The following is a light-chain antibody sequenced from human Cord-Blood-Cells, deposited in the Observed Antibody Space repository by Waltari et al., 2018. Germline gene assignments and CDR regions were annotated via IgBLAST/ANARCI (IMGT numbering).Light chain of an antibody. J-gene: IGKJ2*01. CDR2: DAS. V-gene: IGKV3-11*01. Sequence: EIVLTQSPATLSLSPGERATLSCRASQSVSSYLAWYQQEPGQAPRLLMYDASNRATGIPARFSGSGAGTDFSLTISSLEPEDFAVYYCQQRRNWPPYTFGQGTKVEIK. CDR3: QQRRNWPPYT. CDR1: QSVSSY.